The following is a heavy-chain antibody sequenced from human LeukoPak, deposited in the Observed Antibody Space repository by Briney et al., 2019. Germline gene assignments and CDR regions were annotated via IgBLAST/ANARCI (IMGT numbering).Heavy chain of an antibody. CDR2: IYYSGST. V-gene: IGHV4-31*03. CDR1: GGSVSSGSYY. Sequence: PSETLSLTCTVSGGSVSSGSYYWSWIRQPPGKGLEWIGYIYYSGSTYYNPSLKSRVTISVDTSKNQFSLKLSSVTAADTAVYXCAXXXXXXSXXXXXXXXXYXMDVWGQGTTVTVSS. CDR3: AXXXXXXSXXXXXXXXXYXMDV. D-gene: IGHD2-15*01. J-gene: IGHJ6*02.